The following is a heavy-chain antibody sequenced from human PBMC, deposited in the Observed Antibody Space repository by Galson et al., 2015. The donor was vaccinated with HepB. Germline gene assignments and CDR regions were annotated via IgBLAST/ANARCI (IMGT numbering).Heavy chain of an antibody. CDR1: GYRFTNYW. V-gene: IGHV5-51*01. CDR2: IFPHDSDT. Sequence: QSGAEVKKPGESLRISCKVSGYRFTNYWIGWVRQMPGKGLEWMGIIFPHDSDTRYSPSFRGQVTISADKSISTIYLQWSSLKASDSAIDFCAGHNLPHYCCGLDVWGQGTTVTVSS. CDR3: AGHNLPHYCCGLDV. J-gene: IGHJ6*02.